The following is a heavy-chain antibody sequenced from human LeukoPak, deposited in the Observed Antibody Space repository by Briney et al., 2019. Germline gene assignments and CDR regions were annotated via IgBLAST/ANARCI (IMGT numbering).Heavy chain of an antibody. D-gene: IGHD4/OR15-4a*01. Sequence: ASVKASCKASGYTFTGYYMHWVRQAPGQGLEWMGWINPNSGGTNYAQKFQGRVTMTRDTSISTAYMELSRLRSDDTAVYYCARDYGAGVSNWFDPWGQGTLVTVSS. V-gene: IGHV1-2*02. CDR2: INPNSGGT. CDR1: GYTFTGYY. J-gene: IGHJ5*02. CDR3: ARDYGAGVSNWFDP.